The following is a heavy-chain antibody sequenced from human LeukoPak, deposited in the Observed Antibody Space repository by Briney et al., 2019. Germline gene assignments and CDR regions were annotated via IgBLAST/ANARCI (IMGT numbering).Heavy chain of an antibody. V-gene: IGHV3-53*01. Sequence: GGSLRLSCAASGFTVSSNYMSWVRQAPGKGLEWVSVIYSGGSTYYAGSVKGRFTISRDNSKNTLYLQMNSLRAEDTAVYYCARDHKGRGYYGSGRDYWGQGTLVTVSS. CDR3: ARDHKGRGYYGSGRDY. CDR1: GFTVSSNY. D-gene: IGHD3-10*01. CDR2: IYSGGST. J-gene: IGHJ4*02.